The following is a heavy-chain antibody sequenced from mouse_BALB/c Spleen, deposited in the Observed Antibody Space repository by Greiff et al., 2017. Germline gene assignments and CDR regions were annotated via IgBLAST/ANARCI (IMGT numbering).Heavy chain of an antibody. J-gene: IGHJ3*01. CDR2: IRNKANGYTT. D-gene: IGHD2-4*01. Sequence: EVKLVESGGGLVQPGGSLRLSCATSGFTFTDYYMSWVRQPPGKALEWLGFIRNKANGYTTEYSASVKGRFTISRDNSQSILYLQMNTLRAEDSATYYCARGYDYDSAWFAYWGQGTLVTVSA. V-gene: IGHV7-3*02. CDR1: GFTFTDYY. CDR3: ARGYDYDSAWFAY.